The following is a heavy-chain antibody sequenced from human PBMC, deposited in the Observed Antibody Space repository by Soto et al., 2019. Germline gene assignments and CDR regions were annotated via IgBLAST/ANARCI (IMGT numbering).Heavy chain of an antibody. J-gene: IGHJ4*02. V-gene: IGHV1-46*01. CDR1: GYTFTSYY. D-gene: IGHD3-3*01. CDR2: INPSGGST. CDR3: ALLTYYDFWSGYSSDY. Sequence: QVQLVQSGAEVKKPGASVKVSCKASGYTFTSYYMHWVRQAPGQGLEWMGIINPSGGSTSYAQKFQGRVTMTRDTSTSTVYVELSSLRSEDTAVYYCALLTYYDFWSGYSSDYWGQGTLVTVSS.